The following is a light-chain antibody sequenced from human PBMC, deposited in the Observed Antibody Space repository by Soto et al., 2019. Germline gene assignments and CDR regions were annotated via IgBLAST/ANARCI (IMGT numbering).Light chain of an antibody. CDR1: QAILTY. J-gene: IGKJ4*01. CDR3: QQTFSPDVT. CDR2: GAS. V-gene: IGKV1-39*01. Sequence: DIHLTQSPSSLSAAVGDRVTITCRASQAILTYLNWLQQKAGKAPEVLIYGASGLRSGGPSRFTGSGSATDFTLTITSLQREDAGTYFCQQTFSPDVTFGGGTKV.